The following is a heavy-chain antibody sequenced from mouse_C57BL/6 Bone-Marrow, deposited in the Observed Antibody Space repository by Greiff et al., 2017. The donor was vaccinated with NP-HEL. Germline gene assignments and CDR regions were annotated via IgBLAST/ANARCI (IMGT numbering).Heavy chain of an antibody. J-gene: IGHJ1*03. CDR3: ARGKDYSNYNWYFDV. Sequence: EVKLMESEGGLVQPGSSMKLSCTASGFTFSDYYMAWVRQVPEKGLEWVANINYDGSSTYYLDSLKSRFIISRDNAKNILYLQMSSLTSEDTATYYCARGKDYSNYNWYFDVWGTGTTVTVSS. CDR1: GFTFSDYY. CDR2: INYDGSST. V-gene: IGHV5-16*01. D-gene: IGHD2-5*01.